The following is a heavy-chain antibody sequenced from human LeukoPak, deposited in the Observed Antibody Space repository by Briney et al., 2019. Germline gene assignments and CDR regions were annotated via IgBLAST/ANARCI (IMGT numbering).Heavy chain of an antibody. CDR3: ATGGPWGIPVASGGPQDY. J-gene: IGHJ4*02. Sequence: GASVKVSCKVSGYTLAELSMHWVRQAPGEGLEWMGGFDPEEGERMYAQRFRGRVTVTEDTSTNTAYMELSSLRAADTAVYYCATGGPWGIPVASGGPQDYWGQGTLVTVSS. CDR1: GYTLAELS. V-gene: IGHV1-24*01. D-gene: IGHD6-19*01. CDR2: FDPEEGER.